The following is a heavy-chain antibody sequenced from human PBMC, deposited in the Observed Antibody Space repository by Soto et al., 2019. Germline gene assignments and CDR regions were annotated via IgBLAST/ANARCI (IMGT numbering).Heavy chain of an antibody. V-gene: IGHV4-59*01. CDR1: GGSISSYY. J-gene: IGHJ5*02. Sequence: SETLSLTCTVSGGSISSYYWSWIRQPPGKGLEWIGYIYYSGSTNYNPSLKSRVTISVDTSKNQFSLKLSSVTAADTAVYYCAREGYSSSWSWFDPWGQGTLVTVSS. D-gene: IGHD6-13*01. CDR2: IYYSGST. CDR3: AREGYSSSWSWFDP.